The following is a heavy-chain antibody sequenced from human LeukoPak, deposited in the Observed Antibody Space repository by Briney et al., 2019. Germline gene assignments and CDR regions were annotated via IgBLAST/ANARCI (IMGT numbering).Heavy chain of an antibody. CDR3: AREYGSGSYTGIDY. CDR2: INPHSGAT. CDR1: GYTFTGYY. J-gene: IGHJ4*02. V-gene: IGHV1-2*02. D-gene: IGHD3-10*01. Sequence: ASVKVSCKASGYTFTGYYIHWVRQAPGQGPEWMGWINPHSGATNYAQKFQGRVTMTTDTSTSTAYMELRSLRSDDTAVYYCAREYGSGSYTGIDYWGQGTLVTVSS.